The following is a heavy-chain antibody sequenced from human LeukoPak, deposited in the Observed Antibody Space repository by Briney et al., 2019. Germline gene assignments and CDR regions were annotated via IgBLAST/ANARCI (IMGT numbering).Heavy chain of an antibody. CDR3: ARDSGRIAAIFDY. D-gene: IGHD6-13*01. V-gene: IGHV1-18*01. CDR1: GYTFTTYG. CDR2: ISTYNGNP. Sequence: GASVKVSCKASGYTFTTYGISWVRQAPGQGLEWMGWISTYNGNPTYVQNLQGRVTMTTDTSTSTAYMELRSLRSDDTAVYYCARDSGRIAAIFDYWGQGTLVTVSS. J-gene: IGHJ4*02.